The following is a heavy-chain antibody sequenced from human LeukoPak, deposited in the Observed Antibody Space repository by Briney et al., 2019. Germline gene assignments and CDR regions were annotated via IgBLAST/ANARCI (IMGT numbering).Heavy chain of an antibody. V-gene: IGHV1-2*02. CDR2: INPNSGGT. J-gene: IGHJ4*02. CDR1: GYTFTGYY. CDR3: ARHSAQLERYFDY. Sequence: ASVKVSCKASGYTFTGYYMHWVRQAPGQGLEWMGWINPNSGGTNYAQKFQGRVTMTRDTSISTAYMELSRLRSDDTAVYYCARHSAQLERYFDYWGQGTLVTVSS. D-gene: IGHD1-1*01.